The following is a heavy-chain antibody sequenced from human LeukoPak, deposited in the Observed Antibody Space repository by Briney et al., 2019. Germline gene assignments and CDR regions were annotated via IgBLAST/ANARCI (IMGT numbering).Heavy chain of an antibody. CDR2: INPNTGAT. Sequence: GASVKVSCKASGYTFTDYYMHWVRQAPGQGLEWMGWINPNTGATDYAQKFQGRVTMTRDPSISTAYMELNRLRSEDTAVYYCATEDTAMVTGWGQGTLVTVSS. V-gene: IGHV1-2*02. D-gene: IGHD5-18*01. J-gene: IGHJ4*02. CDR3: ATEDTAMVTG. CDR1: GYTFTDYY.